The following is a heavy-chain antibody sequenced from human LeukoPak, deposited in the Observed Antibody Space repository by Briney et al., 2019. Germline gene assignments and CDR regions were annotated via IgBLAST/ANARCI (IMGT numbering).Heavy chain of an antibody. V-gene: IGHV1-69*04. CDR1: GGTFSSYA. J-gene: IGHJ3*02. D-gene: IGHD1-26*01. Sequence: SVKVSCKASGGTFSSYAISWVRPAPGQGLEWMGRIIPILGIANYAQKFQGRVTITADKSTSTAYMELSSLRSEDTAVYYCARSSMGATSSPGAFDIWGQGTMVTVSS. CDR2: IIPILGIA. CDR3: ARSSMGATSSPGAFDI.